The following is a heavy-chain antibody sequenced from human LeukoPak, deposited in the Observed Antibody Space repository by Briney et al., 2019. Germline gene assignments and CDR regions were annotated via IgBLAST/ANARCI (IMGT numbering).Heavy chain of an antibody. CDR2: INHSGST. CDR1: GGSLSGYY. V-gene: IGHV4-34*01. D-gene: IGHD2-15*01. J-gene: IGHJ4*02. CDR3: ARGSWPLPSDY. Sequence: SETLSLTCAVYGGSLSGYYWSWIRQPPGKGLEWIGEINHSGSTNYNPSLKSRITISVDTSKNQFSLNLSSVTAADTAVYYCARGSWPLPSDYWGQGTLVTV.